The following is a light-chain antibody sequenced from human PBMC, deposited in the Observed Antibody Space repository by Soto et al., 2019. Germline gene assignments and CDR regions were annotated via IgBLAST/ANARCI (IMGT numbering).Light chain of an antibody. CDR1: QSVRSN. CDR3: HQYDKWPRT. CDR2: GAS. J-gene: IGKJ1*01. V-gene: IGKV3-15*01. Sequence: EVVVTQSPATPSVSPGERATLSCRASQSVRSNLGWYQQKPGQAPRLLIYGASTRATGIPARFSGSGSGTEFTLTISSLQSEDFAVYYCHQYDKWPRTFGQGTKVEIK.